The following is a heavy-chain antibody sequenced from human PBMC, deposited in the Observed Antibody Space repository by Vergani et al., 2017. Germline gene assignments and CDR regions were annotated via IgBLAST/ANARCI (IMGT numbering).Heavy chain of an antibody. CDR1: GFTFDNYA. Sequence: EVHLLESGGGLIQPGGSLRISCAASGFTFDNYAMTWVRQAPGKGLQWVSGISGSGSSKFYEDPLKGRVTISRDNSKNTLYLQMSSLRAEDPAVYYCARDQVPAAIRQNDGNDMDVWGKGTTVIVSS. D-gene: IGHD2-2*02. V-gene: IGHV3-23*01. J-gene: IGHJ6*03. CDR2: ISGSGSSK. CDR3: ARDQVPAAIRQNDGNDMDV.